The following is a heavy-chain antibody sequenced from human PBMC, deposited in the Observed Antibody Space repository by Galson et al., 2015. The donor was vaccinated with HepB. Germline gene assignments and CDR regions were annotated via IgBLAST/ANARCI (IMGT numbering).Heavy chain of an antibody. Sequence: QSGAEVKKPGESLKISCKGSAYSFTTYWIGWVRQMPGKGLEWLGIIYPGDSDTRYSPSFQGQVTISADKSISTAYLQWSSLKASDSAMYYCASSVAAANDAFDIWGQGTMVTVSS. V-gene: IGHV5-51*01. CDR1: AYSFTTYW. CDR3: ASSVAAANDAFDI. CDR2: IYPGDSDT. D-gene: IGHD2-2*01. J-gene: IGHJ3*02.